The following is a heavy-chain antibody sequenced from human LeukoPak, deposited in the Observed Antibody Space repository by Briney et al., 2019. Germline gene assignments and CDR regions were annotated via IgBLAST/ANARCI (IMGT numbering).Heavy chain of an antibody. D-gene: IGHD2-15*01. CDR1: GYSISSGYY. Sequence: SETLSLTCTVSGYSISSGYYWGWIRQPPGKGLEWIGYIYYSGSTYYNPSLKSRVTISVDTSKNQFSLKLSSVTAADTAVYYCARDGIEDYCSGGSCYAPGFGYWGQGTLVTVSS. J-gene: IGHJ4*02. CDR3: ARDGIEDYCSGGSCYAPGFGY. V-gene: IGHV4-38-2*02. CDR2: IYYSGST.